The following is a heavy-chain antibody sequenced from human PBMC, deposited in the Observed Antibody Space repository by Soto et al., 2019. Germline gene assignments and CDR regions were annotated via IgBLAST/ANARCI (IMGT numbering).Heavy chain of an antibody. CDR1: GFAVDNKY. J-gene: IGHJ4*02. Sequence: GGSLRLSCAASGFAVDNKYMSWVRQAPGKGLEWVSVVYVGGNAYYADAVKGRFTISRLSSKNTVFLQMNSLRPDDSAVYYCASLAVRQTPVADLASWGRGTLVTVSS. D-gene: IGHD2-21*01. CDR3: ASLAVRQTPVADLAS. CDR2: VYVGGNA. V-gene: IGHV3-53*04.